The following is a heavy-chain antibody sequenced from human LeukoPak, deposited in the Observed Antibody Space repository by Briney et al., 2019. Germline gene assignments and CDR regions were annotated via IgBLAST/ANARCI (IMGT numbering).Heavy chain of an antibody. D-gene: IGHD6-13*01. V-gene: IGHV4-59*08. CDR2: IYYSGST. CDR3: AGYSSSWYRGYNWFDP. CDR1: DDSISSYY. Sequence: SETLSLTCTVSDDSISSYYWSWIRQHPGKGLEWIGYIYYSGSTYYNPSLKSRVTISVDTSKNQFSLKLSSVTAADTAVYYCAGYSSSWYRGYNWFDPWGQGTLVTVSS. J-gene: IGHJ5*02.